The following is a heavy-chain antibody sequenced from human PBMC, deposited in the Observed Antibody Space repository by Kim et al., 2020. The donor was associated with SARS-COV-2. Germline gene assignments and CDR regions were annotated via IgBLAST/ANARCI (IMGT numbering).Heavy chain of an antibody. Sequence: GSLRLSRAASGFTFSDYYMSWIRQAPGKGLEWVSYISSSSSYTNYADSVKGRFTISRDNAKNSLYLQMNSLRAEDTAVYYCATSRFGSSSSWYGYWGQGTLVTVSS. CDR3: ATSRFGSSSSWYGY. CDR1: GFTFSDYY. V-gene: IGHV3-11*06. D-gene: IGHD6-13*01. J-gene: IGHJ4*02. CDR2: ISSSSSYT.